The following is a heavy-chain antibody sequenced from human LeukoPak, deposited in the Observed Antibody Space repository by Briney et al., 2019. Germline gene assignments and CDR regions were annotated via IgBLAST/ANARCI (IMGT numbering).Heavy chain of an antibody. CDR1: GYTFTGYY. CDR2: INPRIGGT. J-gene: IGHJ1*01. V-gene: IGHV1-2*02. CDR3: ARDRFDDNSFPFVL. D-gene: IGHD1-1*01. Sequence: ASVKVSCKASGYTFTGYYIHWIRQAPGQGLEWMGWINPRIGGTNYAQKFQGRFTMARDTSIRTAYMELSSLRSGDTAVYYCARDRFDDNSFPFVLWGEGTLITVSS.